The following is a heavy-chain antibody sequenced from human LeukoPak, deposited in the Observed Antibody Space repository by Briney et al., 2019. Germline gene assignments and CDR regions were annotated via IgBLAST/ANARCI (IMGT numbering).Heavy chain of an antibody. CDR1: GFTFSTYW. D-gene: IGHD3-16*01. CDR3: AKGHGWGASYYYYYMDV. V-gene: IGHV3-74*01. J-gene: IGHJ6*03. Sequence: QPGGSLRLSCAASGFTFSTYWMHWVRQAPGKGLVWVSRINSDGSSTTYADSVKGRFTISRDNAKNTLYLQMNSLRAEDTAVYYCAKGHGWGASYYYYYMDVWGKGTTVTISS. CDR2: INSDGSST.